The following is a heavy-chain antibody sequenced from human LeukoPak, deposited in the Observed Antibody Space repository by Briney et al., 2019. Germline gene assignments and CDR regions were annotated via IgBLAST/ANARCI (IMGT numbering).Heavy chain of an antibody. V-gene: IGHV4-59*01. D-gene: IGHD3-22*01. J-gene: IGHJ4*02. CDR3: ARVRGASMIVVN. CDR1: GGSISSYY. Sequence: SETLSLTCTVSGGSISSYYWSWIRQPPEKGLEWIGYIYYSGSTNYNPSLKSRVTISVDTSKDQFSLKLSSVTAADTAVYYCARVRGASMIVVNWGQGTLVTVSS. CDR2: IYYSGST.